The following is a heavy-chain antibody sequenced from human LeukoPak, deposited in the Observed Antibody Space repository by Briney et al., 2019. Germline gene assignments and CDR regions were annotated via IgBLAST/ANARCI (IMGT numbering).Heavy chain of an antibody. CDR2: INNDASST. Sequence: GGSLRLSCAASGFTFSSYWMHWVRQAPGQGLVWVSRINNDASSTNYADSVKGRFTISRDNANNTLYLQMNSLRAEDTAVYYCARGREYQLLWTWFDPWGQGTLLTVSS. CDR3: ARGREYQLLWTWFDP. V-gene: IGHV3-74*01. J-gene: IGHJ5*02. CDR1: GFTFSSYW. D-gene: IGHD2-2*01.